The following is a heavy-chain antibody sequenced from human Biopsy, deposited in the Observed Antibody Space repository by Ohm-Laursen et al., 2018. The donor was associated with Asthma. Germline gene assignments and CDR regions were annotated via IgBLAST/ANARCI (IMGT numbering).Heavy chain of an antibody. Sequence: SVKVSCNASGYTFTRYGIAWVRQAPGQGLEWVGWISVYNGDTNSAQKLQDRVTLTTDTYTDTAYMELRSLRSDDAAVYYCARRSYNWDDIDSWSQGTLVTVSS. CDR3: ARRSYNWDDIDS. D-gene: IGHD1-1*01. CDR1: GYTFTRYG. CDR2: ISVYNGDT. J-gene: IGHJ4*02. V-gene: IGHV1-18*01.